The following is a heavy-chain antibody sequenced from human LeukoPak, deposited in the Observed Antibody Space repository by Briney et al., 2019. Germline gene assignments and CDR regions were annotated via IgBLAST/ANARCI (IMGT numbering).Heavy chain of an antibody. CDR3: AKDIDAVIVGLFDY. CDR1: GFTFDDYA. D-gene: IGHD3-22*01. V-gene: IGHV3-9*03. CDR2: ISWNSGSI. J-gene: IGHJ4*02. Sequence: GGSLRLSCAASGFTFDDYAMHWVRQAPGKGLEWVSGISWNSGSIGYADSVKGRFTISRDNAKNSPYLQMNSLRAEDMALYYCAKDIDAVIVGLFDYWGQGTLVTVSS.